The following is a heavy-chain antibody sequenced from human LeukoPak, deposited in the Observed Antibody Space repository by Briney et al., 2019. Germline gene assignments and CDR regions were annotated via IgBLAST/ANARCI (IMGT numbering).Heavy chain of an antibody. D-gene: IGHD3-22*01. Sequence: GGSLRLSCAASGFTFSSYGMHWVRQAPGKGLEWVAVISYDGSNKYYADSVKGRFTISRDNSKNTLYLQMNSLRAEDTAVYYCAKGYYDSSGYKEGDFDYWGQGTLVTVSS. CDR3: AKGYYDSSGYKEGDFDY. CDR2: ISYDGSNK. J-gene: IGHJ4*02. CDR1: GFTFSSYG. V-gene: IGHV3-30*18.